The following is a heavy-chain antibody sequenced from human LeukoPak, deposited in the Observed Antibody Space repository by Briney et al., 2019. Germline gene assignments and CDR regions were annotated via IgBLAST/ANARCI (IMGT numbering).Heavy chain of an antibody. Sequence: SETLSLTCIVSSGSISSDQSYWGWIRQPPGKGLEWLGTIYFSGSTYINPSLRGRVTLSVATSKNQYSLRLNSVTAADTAVYFCARDALSGKSYSHDLNWFASWGQGILVTVSS. V-gene: IGHV4-39*07. CDR1: SGSISSDQSY. CDR3: ARDALSGKSYSHDLNWFAS. CDR2: IYFSGST. J-gene: IGHJ5*01. D-gene: IGHD5-18*01.